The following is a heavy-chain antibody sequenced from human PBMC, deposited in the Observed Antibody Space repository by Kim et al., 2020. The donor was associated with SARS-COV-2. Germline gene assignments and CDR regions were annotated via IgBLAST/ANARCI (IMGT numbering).Heavy chain of an antibody. V-gene: IGHV3-11*04. Sequence: GGSLRLSCAASGFTFSDYYMSWIRQAPGKGLEWVSYISSSGSTISYADSVKGRFTISRDNAKNSLYLQMNSLRAEDTAVYFCARRLTVTSDWYFDLWGRGTLVTVSS. D-gene: IGHD4-17*01. CDR3: ARRLTVTSDWYFDL. CDR2: ISSSGSTI. CDR1: GFTFSDYY. J-gene: IGHJ2*01.